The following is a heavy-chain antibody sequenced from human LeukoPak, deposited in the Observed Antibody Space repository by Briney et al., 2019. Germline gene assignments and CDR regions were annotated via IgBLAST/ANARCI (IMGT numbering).Heavy chain of an antibody. Sequence: SETLSLTCTVPGGSISSRNYYWGWIRRPPGKGLEWIGSIYFSGSTHYNPSLRSRVTMSVDTPKNQLSLKLKSVTAADTAVYYCARQKASFYGGSGLYFDYWGQGTLVTVSS. D-gene: IGHD4-23*01. J-gene: IGHJ4*02. CDR2: IYFSGST. CDR1: GGSISSRNYY. CDR3: ARQKASFYGGSGLYFDY. V-gene: IGHV4-39*01.